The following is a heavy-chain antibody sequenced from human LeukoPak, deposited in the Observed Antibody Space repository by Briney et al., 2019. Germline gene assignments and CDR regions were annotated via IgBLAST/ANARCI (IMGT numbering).Heavy chain of an antibody. Sequence: GGSLRLSCAASGFPFSSYWMSWVRQAPGKGLEWVANIKQDGSEEYYVDSVKGRFTISRDNDKNSLYLEMNSLRAEDTAVYYCARAFFYDNSGFTFDYWGRGTLVTASS. CDR1: GFPFSSYW. CDR3: ARAFFYDNSGFTFDY. J-gene: IGHJ4*02. CDR2: IKQDGSEE. D-gene: IGHD3-22*01. V-gene: IGHV3-7*01.